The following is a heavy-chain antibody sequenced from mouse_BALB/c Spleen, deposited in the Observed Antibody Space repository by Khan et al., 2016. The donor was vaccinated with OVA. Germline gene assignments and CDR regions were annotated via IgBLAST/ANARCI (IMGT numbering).Heavy chain of an antibody. CDR2: ISTYYGDV. J-gene: IGHJ3*01. CDR1: GYTFTDFT. Sequence: VQLQQSGAELVRPGVSVKISCKGSGYTFTDFTMHWVKQSHAQSLEWIGVISTYYGDVTYNQKFKGKATMTVDKSSSTAYMELARLTSEDSAIYYCTRGGGNRFAYWGQGTLVTVSA. V-gene: IGHV1S137*01. CDR3: TRGGGNRFAY.